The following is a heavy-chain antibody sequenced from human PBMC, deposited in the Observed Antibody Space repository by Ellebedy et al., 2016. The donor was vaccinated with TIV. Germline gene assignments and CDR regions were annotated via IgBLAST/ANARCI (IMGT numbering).Heavy chain of an antibody. V-gene: IGHV3-23*01. CDR1: GLTFSNNA. J-gene: IGHJ3*02. Sequence: PGGSLRLSCAASGLTFSNNAMSWVRQAPGKGLEWVSGISDSGSSTYYADSVKGRFTISRDNSKNTLYLRMDSLRVEDTAIYYCADDPWGFGPAFDIWGQGTMVTVSS. D-gene: IGHD3-16*01. CDR2: ISDSGSST. CDR3: ADDPWGFGPAFDI.